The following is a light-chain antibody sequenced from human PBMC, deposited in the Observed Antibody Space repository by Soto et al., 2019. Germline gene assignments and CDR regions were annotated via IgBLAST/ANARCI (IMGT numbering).Light chain of an antibody. CDR1: QSVNSRY. Sequence: IVLTQSPGTLSLSPGERATLSCRASQSVNSRYLACYQQKPGQAPNLRIYGTSSRATGIPDRFSGSWSGTGFTLTISRLEPGDFAVYYCQQYVCSPLSYCGGSKGDMK. J-gene: IGKJ4*01. V-gene: IGKV3-20*01. CDR3: QQYVCSPLS. CDR2: GTS.